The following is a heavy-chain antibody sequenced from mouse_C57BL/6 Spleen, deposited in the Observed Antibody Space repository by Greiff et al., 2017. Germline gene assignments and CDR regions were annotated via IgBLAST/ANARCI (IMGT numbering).Heavy chain of an antibody. D-gene: IGHD1-1*02. Sequence: EVMLVESGGGLVKPGGSLKLSCAASGFTFSDYGMHWVRQAPEKGLEWVAYISSDSSAIYYADTVKGRFTISRDNAKNTRFMEVTSLRSEDTARYYCARHYGGYWGQGTTLTVSS. J-gene: IGHJ2*01. CDR3: ARHYGGY. CDR2: ISSDSSAI. CDR1: GFTFSDYG. V-gene: IGHV5-17*01.